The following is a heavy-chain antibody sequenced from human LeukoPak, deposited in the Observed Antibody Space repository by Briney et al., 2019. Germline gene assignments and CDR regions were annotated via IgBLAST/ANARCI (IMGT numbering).Heavy chain of an antibody. V-gene: IGHV3-64*01. CDR3: ARGEYYYDSSGYYY. CDR1: GFTFSSYA. Sequence: GGSLRLSCAASGFTFSSYAMHWVRQAPWKGLEYVSAISSNGGITYYANSVKGRVTISRDNSKNTLYLQMGSMRGEDLAVYYCARGEYYYDSSGYYYWGQGPLVTVSS. CDR2: ISSNGGIT. J-gene: IGHJ4*02. D-gene: IGHD3-22*01.